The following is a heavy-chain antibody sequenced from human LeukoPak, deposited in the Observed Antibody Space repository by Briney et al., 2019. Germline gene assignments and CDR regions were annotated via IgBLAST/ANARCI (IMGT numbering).Heavy chain of an antibody. V-gene: IGHV4-59*01. CDR1: GGSISSYY. CDR3: ASGSHNWFDP. Sequence: NPSETLSPTCTVSGGSISSYYWSWIRQPPGKGLEWIAYINYRGSTNYNPSLKSRVTISADTSKNQFSLKLSSVTAADTAMYYCASGSHNWFDPWGQGTLVTVSS. CDR2: INYRGST. J-gene: IGHJ5*02.